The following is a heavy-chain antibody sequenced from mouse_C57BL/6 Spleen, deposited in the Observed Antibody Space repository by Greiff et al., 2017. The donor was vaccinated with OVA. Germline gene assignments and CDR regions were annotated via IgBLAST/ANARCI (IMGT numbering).Heavy chain of an antibody. V-gene: IGHV7-3*01. CDR3: ARYIRDYDEGGYAMDY. J-gene: IGHJ4*01. Sequence: EVKLMESGGGLVQPGGSLSLSCAASGFTFTDYYMSWVRQPPGKALEWLGFIRNKANGYTTEYSASVKGRFTISRDNSQSILYLQMNALRAEDSATYYCARYIRDYDEGGYAMDYWGQGTSVTVSS. D-gene: IGHD2-4*01. CDR2: IRNKANGYTT. CDR1: GFTFTDYY.